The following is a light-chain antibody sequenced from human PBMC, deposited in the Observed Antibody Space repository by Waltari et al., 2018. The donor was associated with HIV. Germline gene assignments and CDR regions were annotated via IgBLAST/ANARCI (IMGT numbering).Light chain of an antibody. Sequence: QSALTQPPSVSGSPGQSVTISCTGTSRDVGSYNLSSWYQQSPGTAPKLMVYEVTYRPSGVPERFSGSKSGNTASLTISGLQAEDEADYYCSSFTSSSTVVFGGGTKLTVL. V-gene: IGLV2-18*02. CDR1: SRDVGSYNL. CDR3: SSFTSSSTVV. CDR2: EVT. J-gene: IGLJ3*02.